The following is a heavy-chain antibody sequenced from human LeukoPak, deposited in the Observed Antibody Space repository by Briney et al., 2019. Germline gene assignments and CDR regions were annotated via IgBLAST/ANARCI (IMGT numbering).Heavy chain of an antibody. D-gene: IGHD3-3*01. J-gene: IGHJ4*02. CDR1: GFTFSSYW. CDR2: INSDGSST. Sequence: GGSVRLSCAASGFTFSSYWMHWVRQAPGKGLVWVSRINSDGSSTSYADSVKGRFTISRDNAKNTLYLQMNSLRAEDTAVYYCARLYYDFWSGSQSWGQGTLVTVSS. V-gene: IGHV3-74*01. CDR3: ARLYYDFWSGSQS.